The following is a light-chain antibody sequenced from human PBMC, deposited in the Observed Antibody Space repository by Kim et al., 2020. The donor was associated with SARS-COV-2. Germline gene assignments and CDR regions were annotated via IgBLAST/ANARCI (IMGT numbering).Light chain of an antibody. J-gene: IGLJ1*01. V-gene: IGLV2-14*03. Sequence: QSALTQPASVSGSPGQSITISCTGTSSDVGGYNSVSWYQQHPGKAPNLMIYDVSERAAGVSNRFSGSQAGNTASLTIAGLRAEDEADYYCSSHTTRSTYVFGSGTKVTVL. CDR2: DVS. CDR1: SSDVGGYNS. CDR3: SSHTTRSTYV.